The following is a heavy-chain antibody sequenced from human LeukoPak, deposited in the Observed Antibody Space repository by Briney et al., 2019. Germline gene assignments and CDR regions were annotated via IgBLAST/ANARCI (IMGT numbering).Heavy chain of an antibody. CDR2: ISISGDGT. J-gene: IGHJ4*02. D-gene: IGHD2-2*01. V-gene: IGHV3-23*01. CDR3: VRAAPRDCSSTSCSLFDN. CDR1: GFTFNNYA. Sequence: GGSLRLSCAASGFTFNNYAVSWVRQAPGKGLEWVSGISISGDGTYYADSVKGRFTISRDKSYNTLYLQMNSLRAEDTAVYYCVRAAPRDCSSTSCSLFDNWGQGTLVTVSS.